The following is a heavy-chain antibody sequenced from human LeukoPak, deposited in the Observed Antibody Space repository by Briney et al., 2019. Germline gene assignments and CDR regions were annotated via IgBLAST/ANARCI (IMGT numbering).Heavy chain of an antibody. J-gene: IGHJ3*02. Sequence: PSETLSLTCTVSGGSISSYYWSWIRQPPGKGLEWIGYIYTSGSTNYNPSLKSRVTISVDTSKNQFSLKLSSVTAADTAVYYCVSVGAAFDIWGQGTMVTVSS. CDR3: VSVGAAFDI. V-gene: IGHV4-4*09. CDR1: GGSISSYY. CDR2: IYTSGST. D-gene: IGHD1-26*01.